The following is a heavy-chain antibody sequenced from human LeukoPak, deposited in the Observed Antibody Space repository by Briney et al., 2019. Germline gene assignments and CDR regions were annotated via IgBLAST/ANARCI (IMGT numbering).Heavy chain of an antibody. Sequence: GGSLRLSCAASGFTFSSYGMHWVRQAPGKGLEWVAVISYDGSNKYYADSVKGRSTISRDNSKNTLYLQMNSLRAEDTAVYYCASLDYYDSSGYYKGPYYYGMDVWGQGTTVTVSS. V-gene: IGHV3-30*03. CDR3: ASLDYYDSSGYYKGPYYYGMDV. D-gene: IGHD3-22*01. CDR1: GFTFSSYG. CDR2: ISYDGSNK. J-gene: IGHJ6*02.